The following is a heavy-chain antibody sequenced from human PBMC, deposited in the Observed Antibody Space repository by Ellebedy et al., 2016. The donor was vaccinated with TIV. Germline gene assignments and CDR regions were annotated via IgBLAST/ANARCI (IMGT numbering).Heavy chain of an antibody. V-gene: IGHV4-38-2*02. Sequence: MPSETLSLTCAVSGDSIISSGYYWGWIPQPPGKGLEWIGSIYHSGSTYYNPSLKSRVTISVDTSKNQFSLTLSSVTAAETAVYYCARDPALPRGRFDTWGQGTLVTVSS. J-gene: IGHJ5*02. CDR3: ARDPALPRGRFDT. CDR2: IYHSGST. CDR1: GDSIISSGYY.